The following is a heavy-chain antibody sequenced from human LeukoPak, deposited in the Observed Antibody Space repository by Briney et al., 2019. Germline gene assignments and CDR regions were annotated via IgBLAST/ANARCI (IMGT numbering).Heavy chain of an antibody. CDR3: ARESTGFGEFVWFDP. CDR2: IYFSGST. CDR1: GGSISSSSYY. Sequence: SETLSLTCTVSGGSISSSSYYWSWIRQPAGKGLEWIGRIYFSGSTNYNPSLKSRVTISVDTSKNQFSLKLNSVTAADTAVYYCARESTGFGEFVWFDPWGQGTLVTVSS. J-gene: IGHJ5*02. D-gene: IGHD3-10*01. V-gene: IGHV4-61*02.